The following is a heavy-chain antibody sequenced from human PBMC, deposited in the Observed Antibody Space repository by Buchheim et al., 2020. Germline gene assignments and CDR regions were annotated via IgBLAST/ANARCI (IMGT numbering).Heavy chain of an antibody. J-gene: IGHJ4*02. CDR1: GGSISSGDYY. V-gene: IGHV4-30-4*01. D-gene: IGHD5-18*01. CDR3: ARDVRGYSHFDY. Sequence: QVQLQESGPGLVKPSQTLSLTCTVSGGSISSGDYYWNWIRQPPGKGLEWIGYIHYSGGTYYNLSLNSRVTLSVDTSKNQFSLKLNSVTAADTAVYYCARDVRGYSHFDYWGQGTL. CDR2: IHYSGGT.